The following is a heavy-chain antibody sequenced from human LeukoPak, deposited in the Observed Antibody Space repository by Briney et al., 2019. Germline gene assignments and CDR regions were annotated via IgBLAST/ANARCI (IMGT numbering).Heavy chain of an antibody. Sequence: GGSLGLSCAASGFTFSNAWMSWVRQAPGKGLEWVGRIKSKTDGGTTDYAAPVKGRFTISRDDSKNTLYLQMNSLKTEDTAVYYCTTAPGVVVVAATHYYYGMDVWGKGTTVTVSS. J-gene: IGHJ6*04. V-gene: IGHV3-15*01. CDR1: GFTFSNAW. CDR3: TTAPGVVVVAATHYYYGMDV. D-gene: IGHD2-15*01. CDR2: IKSKTDGGTT.